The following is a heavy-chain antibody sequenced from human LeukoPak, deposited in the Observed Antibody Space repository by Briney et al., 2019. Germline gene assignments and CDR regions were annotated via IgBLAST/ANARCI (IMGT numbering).Heavy chain of an antibody. CDR3: ARDPSDIVVVVAATEDWFDP. J-gene: IGHJ5*02. V-gene: IGHV3-21*01. CDR2: ISSSSSYI. Sequence: PGGSLRLSCAASGFTFSSYGMNWVRQAPGKGLEWVSSISSSSSYIYYADSVKGRFTISRDNAKNSLYLQMNSLRAEDTAVYYCARDPSDIVVVVAATEDWFDPWGQGTLVTVSS. CDR1: GFTFSSYG. D-gene: IGHD2-15*01.